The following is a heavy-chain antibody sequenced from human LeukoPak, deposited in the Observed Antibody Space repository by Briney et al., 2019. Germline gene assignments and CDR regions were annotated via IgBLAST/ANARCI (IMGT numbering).Heavy chain of an antibody. CDR2: IYYSGST. D-gene: IGHD2-2*01. J-gene: IGHJ6*04. Sequence: PSDTLSLTCTVSGCSISSYYWSWIRQPPGKGLEWIGYIYYSGSTNHNPSLNSRVTISVDTSKNQFSLKLSSVTAADTAVYYCARATPSYCSSTSCYYYYYGMDVWGKGTTVTVSS. CDR1: GCSISSYY. CDR3: ARATPSYCSSTSCYYYYYGMDV. V-gene: IGHV4-59*07.